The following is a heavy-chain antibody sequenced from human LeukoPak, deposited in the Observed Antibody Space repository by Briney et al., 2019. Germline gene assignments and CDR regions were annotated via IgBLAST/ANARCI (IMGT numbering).Heavy chain of an antibody. CDR3: ARTLRRVTLDY. J-gene: IGHJ4*02. CDR2: IYTSGST. CDR1: GGSISSYY. Sequence: PSETLSLTCTVSGGSISSYYWSWIRQPAGKGLEWIGRIYTSGSTNYNPSLKSRVTISVDKSKNQFSLKLSSVTAADTAVYYCARTLRRVTLDYWGQGTLVTVSS. V-gene: IGHV4-4*07. D-gene: IGHD3-10*01.